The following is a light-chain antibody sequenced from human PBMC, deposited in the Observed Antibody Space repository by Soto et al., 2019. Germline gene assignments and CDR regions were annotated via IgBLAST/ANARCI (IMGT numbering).Light chain of an antibody. CDR2: EVN. CDR3: RSYTTVNPLVS. J-gene: IGLJ1*01. CDR1: SSDIGNYNY. V-gene: IGLV2-14*01. Sequence: QSALTQPASVSGSPGQSITISCTGTSSDIGNYNYVSWYQQHPGKAPKLIIYEVNNRPSGVSNRFSGSKSDNTASLTISGLQAEDEADYYCRSYTTVNPLVSFGTGTKRTVL.